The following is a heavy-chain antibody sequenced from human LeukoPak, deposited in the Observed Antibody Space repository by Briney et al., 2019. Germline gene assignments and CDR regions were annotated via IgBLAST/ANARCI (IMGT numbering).Heavy chain of an antibody. Sequence: GGSLRLSCAASGFTYDDHGMNWVRQAPGKGLVWVSRINTDGSTTTYADSVKGRFTISRDNAKNTLYLQMNSLRAEDTAVYYCVRDLAGFHDYWGQGTLVTVSS. CDR2: INTDGSTT. CDR1: GFTYDDHG. J-gene: IGHJ4*02. CDR3: VRDLAGFHDY. V-gene: IGHV3-74*01.